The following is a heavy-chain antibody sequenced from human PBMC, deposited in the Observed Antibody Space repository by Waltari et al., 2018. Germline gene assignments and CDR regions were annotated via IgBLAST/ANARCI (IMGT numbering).Heavy chain of an antibody. CDR1: GFTFSSYW. CDR3: ARDCSGRGDYYYYYMDV. Sequence: GGGLVQPGGSLRLSCAASGFTFSSYWMSWVRQAPGKGLEWVANIKQDGSEKYYVDSVKGRFTISRDNAKNSLYLQMNSLRAEDTAVYYCARDCSGRGDYYYYYMDVWGKGTTVTVSS. V-gene: IGHV3-7*01. D-gene: IGHD2-15*01. CDR2: IKQDGSEK. J-gene: IGHJ6*03.